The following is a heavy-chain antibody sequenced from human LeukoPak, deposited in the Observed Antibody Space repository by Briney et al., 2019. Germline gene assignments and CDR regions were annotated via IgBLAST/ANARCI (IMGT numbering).Heavy chain of an antibody. Sequence: ASVKVSCKASGHTFTGYYMHWVRQAPGQGLEWMGRINPNSGGTNYAQKFQGRVTMTRDTSISTAYMELSRLRSDDTAVYYCARGGTRSYYAEFDYWGQGTLVTVSS. CDR2: INPNSGGT. D-gene: IGHD1-26*01. J-gene: IGHJ4*02. V-gene: IGHV1-2*06. CDR1: GHTFTGYY. CDR3: ARGGTRSYYAEFDY.